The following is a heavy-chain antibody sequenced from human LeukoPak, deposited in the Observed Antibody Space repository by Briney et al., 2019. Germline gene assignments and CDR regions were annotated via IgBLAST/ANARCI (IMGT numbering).Heavy chain of an antibody. CDR1: GYTFTSYG. CDR2: ISAYNGNT. D-gene: IGHD2-2*01. Sequence: ASVTVSCKASGYTFTSYGISWVRQAPGQGLEWMGWISAYNGNTNYAQKLQGRVTMTTDTSTSTAYMELRSLRSDDTAVYYCARDSADIVVVPAAIVMWGQGTLVTVSS. J-gene: IGHJ4*02. V-gene: IGHV1-18*01. CDR3: ARDSADIVVVPAAIVM.